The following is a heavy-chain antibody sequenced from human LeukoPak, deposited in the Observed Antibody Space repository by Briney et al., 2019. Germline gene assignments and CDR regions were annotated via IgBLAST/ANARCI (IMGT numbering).Heavy chain of an antibody. CDR2: ITYSGTT. J-gene: IGHJ5*02. V-gene: IGHV4-39*02. D-gene: IGHD3-16*01. CDR3: ARETLGTSKIEP. Sequence: PSETLSLTCTVSGASISNSGYAWAWIRQPPGKGLEWIGSITYSGTTTYNPSPSPKSRVTISADTSKNKYFLQLTSVTAADTAVFYCARETLGTSKIEPWGQGTLVTVSS. CDR1: GASISNSGYA.